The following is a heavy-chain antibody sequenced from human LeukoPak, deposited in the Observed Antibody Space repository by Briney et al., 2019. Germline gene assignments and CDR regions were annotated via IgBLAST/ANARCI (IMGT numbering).Heavy chain of an antibody. V-gene: IGHV3-23*01. CDR3: GKPISGGLAVSSDWFDP. CDR1: GFGFRFFV. D-gene: IGHD6-19*01. J-gene: IGHJ5*01. Sequence: PGGSLTLSCQASGFGFRFFVMSWLRQPPGKGLDWVSTINSRSCRRSFAASVRGRFTISSDNSKNTVYLQPNTLRADDTAVYYRGKPISGGLAVSSDWFDPWGQGTLVVASS. CDR2: INSRSCRR.